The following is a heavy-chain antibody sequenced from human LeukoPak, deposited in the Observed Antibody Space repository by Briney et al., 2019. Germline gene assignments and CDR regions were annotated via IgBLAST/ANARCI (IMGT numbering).Heavy chain of an antibody. J-gene: IGHJ4*02. CDR2: INHSVST. CDR3: ARLGRNSSGYLARPYYFDY. V-gene: IGHV4-34*01. D-gene: IGHD3-22*01. Sequence: PSETLSLTCAVYGGSFSGYYWSWIRQPPGKLLEWVGAINHSVSTTYNPSPKSRVTISVDTSKNQFSLKLSSVTASDTAVYYCARLGRNSSGYLARPYYFDYWGQGTLVTHSS. CDR1: GGSFSGYY.